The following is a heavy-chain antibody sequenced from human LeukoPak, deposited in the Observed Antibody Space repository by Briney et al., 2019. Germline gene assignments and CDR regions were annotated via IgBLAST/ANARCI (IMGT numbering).Heavy chain of an antibody. CDR3: TRDRAGTQSWVEFDL. Sequence: PGGSLRLSCAASGFSVSSTYMSCVRQAPGKGLEWVSLIYTSGSTFYADSVMGRFTISRDNSKNTLFLQMNSLRAEDSAVYYCTRDRAGTQSWVEFDLWGQGTLVTVSS. J-gene: IGHJ5*02. CDR1: GFSVSSTY. V-gene: IGHV3-66*03. D-gene: IGHD3-10*01. CDR2: IYTSGST.